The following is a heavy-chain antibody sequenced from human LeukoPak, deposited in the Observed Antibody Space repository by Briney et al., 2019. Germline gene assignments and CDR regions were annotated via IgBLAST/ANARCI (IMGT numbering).Heavy chain of an antibody. V-gene: IGHV3-30*04. CDR1: GFTFSSYA. D-gene: IGHD6-13*01. J-gene: IGHJ6*04. CDR3: AREYSSSWYPYYYYGMDV. Sequence: PGRSLRLSCAASGFTFSSYAMHWVRQAPGKGLEGGAVISYDGSNKYYADSVKGRFTIPRDNSKNTLYLQMNSLRAEDTAVYYCAREYSSSWYPYYYYGMDVWGKGTTVTVSS. CDR2: ISYDGSNK.